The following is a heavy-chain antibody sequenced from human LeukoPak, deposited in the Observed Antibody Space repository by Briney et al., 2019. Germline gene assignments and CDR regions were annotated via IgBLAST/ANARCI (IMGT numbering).Heavy chain of an antibody. CDR1: GFTVSCNY. CDR2: IYSGGST. CDR3: ARDTELGSPHGY. J-gene: IGHJ4*02. Sequence: GGSLRLSCAASGFTVSCNYMSWVRQAPGKGLEWVSVIYSGGSTYYADSVKGRFTISRDNSKNTLYLQMNSLRAEDTAVYYCARDTELGSPHGYWGQGTLVTVSS. D-gene: IGHD1-26*01. V-gene: IGHV3-66*01.